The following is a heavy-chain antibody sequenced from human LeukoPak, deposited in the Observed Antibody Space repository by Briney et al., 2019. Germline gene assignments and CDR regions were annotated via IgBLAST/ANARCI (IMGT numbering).Heavy chain of an antibody. CDR1: GGSISGYY. CDR3: ARCGKVRGSGYYYPIDY. Sequence: SETLSLTCTVSGGSISGYYWSWIRQPPGKGLEWIGNIYYSGSTNYNPSLKSRVTISVDTSKNQFSLKLSSVTAADTAVYYCARCGKVRGSGYYYPIDYWGQGTLVTVSS. J-gene: IGHJ4*02. V-gene: IGHV4-59*12. D-gene: IGHD3-22*01. CDR2: IYYSGST.